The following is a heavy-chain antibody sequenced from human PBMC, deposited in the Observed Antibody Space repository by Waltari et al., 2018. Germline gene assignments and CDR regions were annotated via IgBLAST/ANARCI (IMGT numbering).Heavy chain of an antibody. CDR2: LSYTTTESP. CDR3: ARRRCSRLRCPVGYNWLDS. CDR1: GASISAGY. J-gene: IGHJ5*01. Sequence: QVQLQESGPRLVQPSETLSLTCTVSGASISAGYWNCVRQPPVEGLEWIGCLSYTTTESPYYNPSLKSRATISGDASKNQFSLGLTSVSAADTAVYYCARRRCSRLRCPVGYNWLDSWGQGALVTVSS. V-gene: IGHV4-59*08. D-gene: IGHD2-15*01.